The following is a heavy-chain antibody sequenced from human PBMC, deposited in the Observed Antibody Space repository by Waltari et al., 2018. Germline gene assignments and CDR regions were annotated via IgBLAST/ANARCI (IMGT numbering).Heavy chain of an antibody. CDR3: AREGLVHAFDF. J-gene: IGHJ3*01. D-gene: IGHD4-17*01. Sequence: EVQLVESGGDLVQPGGALRLSCAASGFTFSGFGRSWVRQAPGKGVGWVAKIKHDGCEKYSGDAVKGRFTISRDNAKNSLYLVMNSLRAEDTAVYFCAREGLVHAFDFWGQGTMVTVSS. V-gene: IGHV3-7*01. CDR1: GFTFSGFG. CDR2: IKHDGCEK.